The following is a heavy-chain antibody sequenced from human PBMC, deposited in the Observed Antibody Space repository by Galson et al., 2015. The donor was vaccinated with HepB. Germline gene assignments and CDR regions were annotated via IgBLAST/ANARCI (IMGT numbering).Heavy chain of an antibody. V-gene: IGHV3-11*01. J-gene: IGHJ6*03. CDR3: ARDSRPPVYYMDV. Sequence: SLRLSCAASGFTFSDYYMSWIRQAPGKGLEWVSYISSSGSTIYYADSVKGRFTISRDNAKNSLYLQMNSLRAEDTAVYYCARDSRPPVYYMDVWGKGTTVTVSS. CDR2: ISSSGSTI. CDR1: GFTFSDYY.